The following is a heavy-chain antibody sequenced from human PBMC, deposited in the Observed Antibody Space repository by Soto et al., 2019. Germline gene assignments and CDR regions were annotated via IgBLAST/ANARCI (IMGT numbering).Heavy chain of an antibody. CDR2: INEDGNKQ. Sequence: EVQLVESGGGLVQPGGSLRLSCVVSGFTFNTYWMTWIRQAPGKGLEWVANINEDGNKQNYVDSVRGRFTISRDNAKTSLYLQMNSLRVEDTAVYYCAPRAGAPADWGQGTLVTVSS. CDR3: APRAGAPAD. V-gene: IGHV3-7*01. J-gene: IGHJ4*02. CDR1: GFTFNTYW. D-gene: IGHD6-25*01.